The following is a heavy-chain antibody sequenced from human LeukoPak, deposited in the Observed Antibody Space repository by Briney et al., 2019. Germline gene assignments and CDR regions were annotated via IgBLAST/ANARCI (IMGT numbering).Heavy chain of an antibody. Sequence: SVKVSCKASGGTFSSYAISWVRQAPGQGLEWMGGIIPIFGTANYAQKFQGRVTITTDESTSTAYMELSSLRSEDTAVYYCAQERYDSSGYPHAFDIWGQGTMVTVSS. CDR2: IIPIFGTA. J-gene: IGHJ3*02. CDR3: AQERYDSSGYPHAFDI. D-gene: IGHD3-22*01. V-gene: IGHV1-69*05. CDR1: GGTFSSYA.